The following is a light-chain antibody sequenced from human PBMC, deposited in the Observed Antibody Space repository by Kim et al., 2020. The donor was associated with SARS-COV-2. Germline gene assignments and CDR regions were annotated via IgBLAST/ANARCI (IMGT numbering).Light chain of an antibody. V-gene: IGKV1-27*01. Sequence: ASVGDRVTIPCRASQGISNYLAWYQQKPGKVPKRLIYAASTLQSGVPSRFSGSGSGTDFTLTISSLQPEDVATYYCQKYNSGPHPFGQGTRLEIK. CDR1: QGISNY. CDR2: AAS. J-gene: IGKJ5*01. CDR3: QKYNSGPHP.